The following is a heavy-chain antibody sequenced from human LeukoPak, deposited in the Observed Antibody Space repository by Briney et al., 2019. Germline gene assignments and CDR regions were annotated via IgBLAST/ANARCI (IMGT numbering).Heavy chain of an antibody. D-gene: IGHD1-1*01. CDR1: GGSISSYY. V-gene: IGHV4-4*07. J-gene: IGHJ5*02. CDR2: IYTSGST. Sequence: SETLSLTCTVSGGSISSYYWSWIRQPAGKGLEWIGRIYTSGSTNYNPSLKSRVTISVDTSKNQFSLKLSSVTAADTAVYYCARLDHWNDEGDWFDPWGQGTLVTVSS. CDR3: ARLDHWNDEGDWFDP.